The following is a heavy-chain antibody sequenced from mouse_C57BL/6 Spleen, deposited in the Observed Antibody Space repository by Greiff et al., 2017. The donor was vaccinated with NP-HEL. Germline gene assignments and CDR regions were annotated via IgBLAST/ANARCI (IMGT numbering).Heavy chain of an antibody. V-gene: IGHV1-15*01. CDR3: TRNYGKGGYFDV. J-gene: IGHJ1*03. CDR2: IDPETGGT. D-gene: IGHD1-1*01. Sequence: QVQLQQSGAELVRPGASVTLSCKASGYTFTDYEMHWVKQTPVHGLEWIGAIDPETGGTAYNQKFKGKAILTADKSSSTAYMELRSLTSEDSAVYYCTRNYGKGGYFDVWGTGTTVTVSS. CDR1: GYTFTDYE.